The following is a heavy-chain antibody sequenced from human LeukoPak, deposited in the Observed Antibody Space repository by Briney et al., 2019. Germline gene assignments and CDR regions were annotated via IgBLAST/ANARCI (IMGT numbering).Heavy chain of an antibody. CDR1: GGTFSSYA. Sequence: ASVKVSCKASGGTFSSYAISWVRQAPGQGLEWMGRTIPILGIANYAQKFQGRVTITADKSTSTAYMELSSLRSEDTAVYYCARARIGHYYDSSGYFDYWGQGTLVTVSS. CDR3: ARARIGHYYDSSGYFDY. J-gene: IGHJ4*02. CDR2: TIPILGIA. D-gene: IGHD3-22*01. V-gene: IGHV1-69*04.